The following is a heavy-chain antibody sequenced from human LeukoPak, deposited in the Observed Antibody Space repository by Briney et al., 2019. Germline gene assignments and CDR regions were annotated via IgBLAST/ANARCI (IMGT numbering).Heavy chain of an antibody. D-gene: IGHD2-21*02. V-gene: IGHV3-23*01. CDR3: AKEKSQDCGGDCSPRVHLDY. CDR1: GFTYSSYA. CDR2: ISGGGGRT. Sequence: GGSLRLSCAASGFTYSSYAMNWVRQAPGKGLEWVSAISGGGGRTYYADSVKGRFTISRDNSKNTLYLQMNGLRAEDTAVYYCAKEKSQDCGGDCSPRVHLDYWGQGTLVTVSS. J-gene: IGHJ4*02.